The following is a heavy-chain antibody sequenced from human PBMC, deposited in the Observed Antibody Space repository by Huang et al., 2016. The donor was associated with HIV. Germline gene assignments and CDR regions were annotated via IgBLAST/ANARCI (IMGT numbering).Heavy chain of an antibody. J-gene: IGHJ5*01. D-gene: IGHD2-8*02. V-gene: IGHV3-30*18. CDR2: SSYDGNGR. CDR1: GFSFSSYG. Sequence: QVWLVESGGGVVQPGRPLRLSCVGSGFSFSSYGLHWVRQAPGKGLEWVAFSSYDGNGRSYAGSVKGRFSISRQNSKSTVSLQMNSLRVEDSGVYFCAKGSGHFDSWGQGTLVTVSP. CDR3: AKGSGHFDS.